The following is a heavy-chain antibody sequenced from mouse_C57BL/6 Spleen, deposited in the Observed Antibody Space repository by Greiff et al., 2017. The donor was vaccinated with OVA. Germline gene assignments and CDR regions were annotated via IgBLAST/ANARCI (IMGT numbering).Heavy chain of an antibody. CDR2: INPNHGGT. V-gene: IGHV1-26*01. J-gene: IGHJ2*01. CDR3: ARGNWEDY. D-gene: IGHD4-1*01. Sequence: VHLQQSGPELVKPGASVKISCKASGYTFTDYYINWVNQSHGKSLEFIGDINPNHGGTSYNQKFKGKATLTVDKFSSTAYMELRSLTSEDSAVYYCARGNWEDYWGQGTAHTVSS. CDR1: GYTFTDYY.